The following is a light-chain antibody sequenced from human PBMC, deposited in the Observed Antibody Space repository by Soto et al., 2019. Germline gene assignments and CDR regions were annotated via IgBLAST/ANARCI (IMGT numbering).Light chain of an antibody. V-gene: IGKV1-27*01. CDR2: AAS. Sequence: DLPITNSAYSLSAYVGNRVTIICRASLPISNYLAWYQQKPGKIPNLLIYAASTLQAGAPSRFSGSGSGTDFTLTISSLQPEDVAAYCCQNYNSPTLNFGGGSKVEIK. CDR3: QNYNSPTLN. CDR1: LPISNY. J-gene: IGKJ4*01.